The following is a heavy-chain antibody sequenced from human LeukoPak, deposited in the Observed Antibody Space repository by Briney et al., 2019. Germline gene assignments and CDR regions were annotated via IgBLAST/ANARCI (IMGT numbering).Heavy chain of an antibody. CDR2: INPNSVGT. Sequence: ASVNVSFTSSVYTFTFYYMHWVRQAPGQGREWMGGINPNSVGTNYAQKFQGKVTMTRDTSISTAYMEMSRLRSDDTAVYYCARVIEEGYYTFSIDYWGQGTLVTVSS. D-gene: IGHD2-2*02. CDR1: VYTFTFYY. J-gene: IGHJ4*02. V-gene: IGHV1-2*02. CDR3: ARVIEEGYYTFSIDY.